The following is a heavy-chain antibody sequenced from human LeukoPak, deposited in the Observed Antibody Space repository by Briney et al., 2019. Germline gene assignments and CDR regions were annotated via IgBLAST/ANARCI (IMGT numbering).Heavy chain of an antibody. CDR2: ISGSGGST. D-gene: IGHD1-26*01. J-gene: IGHJ4*02. Sequence: GGSLRLSCAASGFTFSSYSMNWVRQAPGKGLEWVSAISGSGGSTYYADSVKGRFTISRDNSKNTLYLQMNSLRAEDTAVYYCAKAEGDSGSYFFDYWGQGTLVTVSS. CDR3: AKAEGDSGSYFFDY. V-gene: IGHV3-23*01. CDR1: GFTFSSYS.